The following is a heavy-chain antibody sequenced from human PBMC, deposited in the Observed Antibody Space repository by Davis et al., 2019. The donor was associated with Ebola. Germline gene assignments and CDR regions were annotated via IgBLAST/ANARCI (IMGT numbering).Heavy chain of an antibody. Sequence: SETLSLTCSVSGGSVTTYYWSWFRQPPGKGLEWIGYIYYGGSTNYNPSLKSRVTISVDTSKNQFSLKLSSVTAADTAVYYCARGEYYYGSGSIRFDPWGQGTLVTVSS. J-gene: IGHJ5*02. CDR2: IYYGGST. V-gene: IGHV4-59*02. D-gene: IGHD3-10*01. CDR3: ARGEYYYGSGSIRFDP. CDR1: GGSVTTYY.